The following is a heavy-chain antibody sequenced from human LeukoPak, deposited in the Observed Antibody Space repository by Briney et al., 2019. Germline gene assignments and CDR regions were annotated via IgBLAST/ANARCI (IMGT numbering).Heavy chain of an antibody. V-gene: IGHV1-18*01. CDR3: ARWIAAAGQLLDESYYYYGMDV. D-gene: IGHD6-13*01. CDR2: ISAYNGNT. J-gene: IGHJ6*02. Sequence: ASVKVSCKASGYTFTSYGISWARQAPGQGLEWMGWISAYNGNTNYAQKLQGRVTMTTDTSMSTAYMELRSLRSDDTAVYYCARWIAAAGQLLDESYYYYGMDVWGQGTTVTVSS. CDR1: GYTFTSYG.